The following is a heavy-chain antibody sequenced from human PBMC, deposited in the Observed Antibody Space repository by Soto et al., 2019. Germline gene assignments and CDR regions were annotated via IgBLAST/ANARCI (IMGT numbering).Heavy chain of an antibody. CDR3: AKDPEGMDV. J-gene: IGHJ6*02. CDR2: ISYDGSNK. Sequence: PGGSLRLSCAASGFTFSSYGMHWVRQAPGKGLEWVAVISYDGSNKYYADSVKGRFTISRDNSKNTLYLQMNSLRAEDTAVYYCAKDPEGMDVWGQGTTVTVSS. CDR1: GFTFSSYG. V-gene: IGHV3-30*18.